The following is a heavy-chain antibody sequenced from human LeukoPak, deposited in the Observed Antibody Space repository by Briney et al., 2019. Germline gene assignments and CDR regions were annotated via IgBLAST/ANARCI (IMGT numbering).Heavy chain of an antibody. CDR2: GSDVGGT. CDR1: GFNFQNYG. J-gene: IGHJ5*02. CDR3: AQNGQSGFSFDP. V-gene: IGHV4-34*08. D-gene: IGHD2-8*01. Sequence: PGGSLRLSCAASGFNFQNYGMSWVRQSPGKGLEWIGEGSDVGGTKYNPSLKSRVTISADTSKNQFSLKLRSVTAADTAVYYCAQNGQSGFSFDPWGQGTLVTVSS.